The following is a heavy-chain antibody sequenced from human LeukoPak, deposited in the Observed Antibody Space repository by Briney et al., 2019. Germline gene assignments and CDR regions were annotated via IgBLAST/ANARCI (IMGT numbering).Heavy chain of an antibody. CDR1: GGSFSGYY. J-gene: IGHJ5*02. CDR2: INHSGST. V-gene: IGHV4-34*09. CDR3: ARGRHYYDP. Sequence: PSETLSLTCAVYGGSFSGYYWSWIRQPPGKGLEWIGEINHSGSTNYNPSLRSRVTMSVDTSKNQFSLKVTSVTVADTAVYYCARGRHYYDPWGQGTLVTVSS. D-gene: IGHD1-26*01.